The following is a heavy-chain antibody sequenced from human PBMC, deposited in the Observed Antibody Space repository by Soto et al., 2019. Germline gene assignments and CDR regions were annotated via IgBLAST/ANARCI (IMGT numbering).Heavy chain of an antibody. V-gene: IGHV4-31*03. CDR2: IYYSGST. CDR1: GGSISSSGYY. D-gene: IGHD2-21*02. Sequence: QVQLQESGPGLVKPSQTLSLTCTVSGGSISSSGYYWSWIRQHPGKGLEWIGYIYYSGSTYYNPSLKSRVTISTDTSKNQFSLTLSSVTAADTAVYYCARHASLSYCGGDCAPGYFQHWGQGTLVTVSS. J-gene: IGHJ1*01. CDR3: ARHASLSYCGGDCAPGYFQH.